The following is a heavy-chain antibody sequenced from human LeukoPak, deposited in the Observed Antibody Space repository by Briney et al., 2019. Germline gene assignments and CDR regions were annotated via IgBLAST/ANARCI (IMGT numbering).Heavy chain of an antibody. CDR3: ARMYSSGGYIY. CDR1: GFTFSDYY. Sequence: GGSLRLSCAASGFTFSDYYMSWIRQAPGKGLEWISYISSTSSFTKYADSVKGRFTISRDNATNSLYLQMNSLRAEDTAVYYCARMYSSGGYIYWGQGTLVTVSS. CDR2: ISSTSSFT. V-gene: IGHV3-11*03. D-gene: IGHD6-19*01. J-gene: IGHJ4*02.